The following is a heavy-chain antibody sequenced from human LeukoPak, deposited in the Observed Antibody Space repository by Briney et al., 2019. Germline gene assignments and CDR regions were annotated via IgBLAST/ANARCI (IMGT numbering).Heavy chain of an antibody. J-gene: IGHJ3*02. D-gene: IGHD4-11*01. Sequence: SVKVSCKASGFTFTSSAVQWVRQARGQRLEWIGWIVVGSGNTNYAQKFQERVTITRDMSTSTAYMELSSLRSEDTAVYYCAAEGPYSDYVKEAFDIWGQGTMVTVSS. CDR2: IVVGSGNT. V-gene: IGHV1-58*01. CDR3: AAEGPYSDYVKEAFDI. CDR1: GFTFTSSA.